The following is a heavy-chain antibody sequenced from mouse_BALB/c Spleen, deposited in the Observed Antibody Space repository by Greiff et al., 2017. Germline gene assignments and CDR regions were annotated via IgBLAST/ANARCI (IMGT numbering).Heavy chain of an antibody. CDR1: GYTFTSYW. J-gene: IGHJ1*01. V-gene: IGHV1-69*02. Sequence: VQLQQPGAELVRPGASVKLSCKASGYTFTSYWINWVKQRPGQGLEWIGNIYPSDSYTNYNQKFKDKATLTVDKSSSTAYMQLSSPTSEDSAVYYCTRDDYGYGYFDVWGAGTTVTVSS. CDR2: IYPSDSYT. CDR3: TRDDYGYGYFDV. D-gene: IGHD1-1*01.